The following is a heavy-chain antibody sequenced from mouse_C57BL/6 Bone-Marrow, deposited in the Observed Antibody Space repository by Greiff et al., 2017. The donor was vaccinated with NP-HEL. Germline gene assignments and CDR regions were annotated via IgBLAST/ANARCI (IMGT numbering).Heavy chain of an antibody. D-gene: IGHD1-1*01. CDR2: IYPGGGYT. J-gene: IGHJ4*01. Sequence: QVQLKESGAELVRPGTSVKMSCKASGYTFTNYWIGWAKQRPGHGLEWIGDIYPGGGYTNYNEKFKGKATLTADKSSSTAYMQFSSLTSEDSAIYYCALYYGSSSYAMDYWGQGTSVTVSS. V-gene: IGHV1-63*01. CDR3: ALYYGSSSYAMDY. CDR1: GYTFTNYW.